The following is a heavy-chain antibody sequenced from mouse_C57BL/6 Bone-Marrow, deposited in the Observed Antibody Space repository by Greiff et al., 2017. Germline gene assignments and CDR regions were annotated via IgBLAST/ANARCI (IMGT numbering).Heavy chain of an antibody. V-gene: IGHV5-2*01. Sequence: EVKLMESGGGLVQPGESLKLSCESNEYEFPSHDMSWVRKTPEKRLELVAAINSDGGSTYYPDTMERRFIISRDNTKKTLYLQMSSLRSEDTALYYCASDSNSLYYYAMDYWGQGTSVTVSS. CDR2: INSDGGST. D-gene: IGHD2-5*01. J-gene: IGHJ4*01. CDR1: EYEFPSHD. CDR3: ASDSNSLYYYAMDY.